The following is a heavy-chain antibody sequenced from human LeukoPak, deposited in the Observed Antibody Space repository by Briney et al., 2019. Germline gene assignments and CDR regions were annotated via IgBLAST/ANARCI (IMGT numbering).Heavy chain of an antibody. J-gene: IGHJ4*02. D-gene: IGHD6-19*01. CDR3: ARSYSSGWSDY. CDR2: IYYSGST. CDR1: GGSISSGGYY. Sequence: SQTLSLTRTVSGGSISSGGYYWSWIRQHPGKGLGWIGYIYYSGSTYYNPSLKSRVTISVDTSKNQFSLKLSSVTAADTAVYYCARSYSSGWSDYWGQGTLVTVSS. V-gene: IGHV4-31*03.